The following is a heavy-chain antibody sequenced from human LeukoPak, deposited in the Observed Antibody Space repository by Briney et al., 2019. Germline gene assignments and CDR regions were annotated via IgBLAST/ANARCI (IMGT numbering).Heavy chain of an antibody. D-gene: IGHD5-18*01. Sequence: GGSLRLSCAASGFTFSTYTMNWVRQAPGKGLEWVSTVSDSRDVHYSDSVKGRFTISRDNARNSLYLQMNSRRDEDTAVYYCTRDGLHTAHFDYWGQGTLVTVSS. CDR1: GFTFSTYT. CDR3: TRDGLHTAHFDY. CDR2: VSDSRDV. J-gene: IGHJ4*02. V-gene: IGHV3-48*02.